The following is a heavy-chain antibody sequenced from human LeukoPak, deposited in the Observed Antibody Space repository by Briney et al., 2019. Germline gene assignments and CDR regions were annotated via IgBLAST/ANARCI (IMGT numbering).Heavy chain of an antibody. CDR2: INAGNDNT. V-gene: IGHV1-3*03. D-gene: IGHD4-17*01. CDR1: GYTFTSYA. CDR3: ARGGLYGDFFPFDY. J-gene: IGHJ4*02. Sequence: ASVKVSCKASGYTFTSYAMHWVRQAPGQRLEWMGWINAGNDNTKYSQEFQGRVTITRDTSASTAYMEMSSLRSEDMAVYYCARGGLYGDFFPFDYWGQGTLVTVSS.